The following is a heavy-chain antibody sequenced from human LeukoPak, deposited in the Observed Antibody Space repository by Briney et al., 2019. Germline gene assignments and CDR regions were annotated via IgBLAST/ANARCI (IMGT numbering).Heavy chain of an antibody. CDR3: ARRELLDAFDI. CDR2: IYTSGST. J-gene: IGHJ3*02. D-gene: IGHD1-26*01. Sequence: SETLSLTCAVYGGSFSSYYWGWIRQPAGKGLEWIGRIYTSGSTNYNPSLKSRVTISVDTSKNQFSLKLSSVTAADTAVYYCARRELLDAFDIWGQGTMVTVSS. V-gene: IGHV4-59*10. CDR1: GGSFSSYY.